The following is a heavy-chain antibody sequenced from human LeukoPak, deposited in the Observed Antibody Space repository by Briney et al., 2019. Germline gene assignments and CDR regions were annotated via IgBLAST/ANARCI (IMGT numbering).Heavy chain of an antibody. CDR2: INPKSGDT. D-gene: IGHD2-2*01. CDR1: GYTFTDYF. Sequence: ASVKVSCKASGYTFTDYFLHWVRQAPGQGLEWTGWINPKSGDTKYAQNFQGRVTLTRDTSITTVYMELRWLRSDDTAIYYYSRDPYCSTISCYPFFHNWSQGTLVTVSS. CDR3: SRDPYCSTISCYPFFHN. J-gene: IGHJ4*02. V-gene: IGHV1-2*02.